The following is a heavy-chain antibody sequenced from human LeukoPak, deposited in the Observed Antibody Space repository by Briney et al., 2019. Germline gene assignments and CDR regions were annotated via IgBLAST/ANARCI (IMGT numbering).Heavy chain of an antibody. J-gene: IGHJ4*02. CDR2: IISSGSYI. D-gene: IGHD2-2*01. CDR3: ARDFGGYCSSSNCYLGHLDY. Sequence: GSLRLPCAASGFTFSSYTMNWVRQAPGKGLGWVSSIISSGSYIYYADSVKGRFTISRDNAKNSLYLQMNSLRAEDTAVYYCARDFGGYCSSSNCYLGHLDYWGQGTLVTVSS. V-gene: IGHV3-21*03. CDR1: GFTFSSYT.